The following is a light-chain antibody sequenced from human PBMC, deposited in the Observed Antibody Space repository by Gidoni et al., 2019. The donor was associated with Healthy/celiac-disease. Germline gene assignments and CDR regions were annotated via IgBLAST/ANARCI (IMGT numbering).Light chain of an antibody. CDR1: QSVSSY. CDR3: QQRSNWPWT. J-gene: IGKJ1*01. Sequence: EIVLTQSPATLSLSPGERATLSCRASQSVSSYLAWYQQKPGQAPRLLIYDASNRATGIPARFSGRGSGTDFTLTSSSREPEDFAVYYCQQRSNWPWTFGQXTKVEIK. V-gene: IGKV3-11*01. CDR2: DAS.